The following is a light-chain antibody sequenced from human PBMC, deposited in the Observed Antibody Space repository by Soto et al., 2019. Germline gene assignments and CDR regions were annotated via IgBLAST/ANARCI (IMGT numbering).Light chain of an antibody. CDR2: GAS. CDR1: QSVSSSS. V-gene: IGKV3-20*01. J-gene: IGKJ4*02. CDR3: QHYGSSPT. Sequence: EIVLTQSPGTLSLSPGERATLSCRASQSVSSSSLAWYQQKPGQAPRLLIYGASSRATGIPDRFSGSGSGTAFTLTISRLEPEDVAVYYCQHYGSSPTFGGGTKVEIK.